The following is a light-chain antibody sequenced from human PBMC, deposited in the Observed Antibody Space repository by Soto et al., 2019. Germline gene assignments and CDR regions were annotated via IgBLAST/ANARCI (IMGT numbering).Light chain of an antibody. CDR3: QQYGGSRT. CDR1: QSFRNNY. V-gene: IGKV3-20*01. Sequence: EPVLTHSRATLSLSPGDRPTLSCRGSQSFRNNYLAWLQQKPAQAPSLLISGASTRATAVPDRFSGSGSGTAFTLTISRLEPEDFAVYYCQQYGGSRTFGQGTKVDI. J-gene: IGKJ1*01. CDR2: GAS.